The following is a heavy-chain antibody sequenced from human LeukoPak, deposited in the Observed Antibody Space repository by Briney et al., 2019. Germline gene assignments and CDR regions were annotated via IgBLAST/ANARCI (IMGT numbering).Heavy chain of an antibody. CDR3: AKPPFFMSSSWTEPNDY. V-gene: IGHV3-11*04. Sequence: PGGSLRLSCAASGFTFSDYYMSWIRQAPGKGLEWVSYISSSGSTIYYADSVKGRFTISRDNSKNTLYLQMNSLRAEDTAVYYCAKPPFFMSSSWTEPNDYWGQGTLVTVSS. J-gene: IGHJ4*02. D-gene: IGHD6-13*01. CDR2: ISSSGSTI. CDR1: GFTFSDYY.